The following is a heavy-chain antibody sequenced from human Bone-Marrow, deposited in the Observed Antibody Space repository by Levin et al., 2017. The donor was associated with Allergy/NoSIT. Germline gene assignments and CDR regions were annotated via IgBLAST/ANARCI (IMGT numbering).Heavy chain of an antibody. CDR2: ISSSSSYI. CDR3: ARDHCSGGSSFDY. V-gene: IGHV3-21*01. CDR1: GFTFSSYS. J-gene: IGHJ4*02. D-gene: IGHD2-15*01. Sequence: GGSLRLSCAASGFTFSSYSMNWVRQAPGKGLEWVSSISSSSSYIYYADSVKGRFTISRDNAKNSLYLQMNSLRAEDTAVYYCARDHCSGGSSFDYWGQGTLVTVSS.